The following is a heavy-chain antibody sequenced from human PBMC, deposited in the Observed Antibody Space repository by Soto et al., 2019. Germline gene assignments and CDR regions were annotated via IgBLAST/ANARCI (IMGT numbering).Heavy chain of an antibody. J-gene: IGHJ5*02. CDR1: CGSIINYY. V-gene: IGHV4-59*01. CDR3: ASGGNWFDP. CDR2: MYYNGNI. D-gene: IGHD3-16*01. Sequence: SETLSLTCNFSCGSIINYYWTWVRKSPEKGLEWIGYMYYNGNINYNPSLKSRVTISIDTSKNQFSLTLKSVTAADTAVYYCASGGNWFDPWGQGVLVTVSS.